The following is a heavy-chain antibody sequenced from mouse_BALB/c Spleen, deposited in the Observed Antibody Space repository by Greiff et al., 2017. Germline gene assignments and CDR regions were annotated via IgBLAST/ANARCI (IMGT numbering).Heavy chain of an antibody. CDR1: GYAFTSYN. Sequence: VQLQQSGPELVKPGASVKVSCKASGYAFTSYNMYWVKQSHGKSLEWIGYIDPYNGGTSYNQKFKGKATLTVDKSSSTAYMHLNSLTSGDSAVYYGARGGNGNYGGFAYWGQGTLVTVSA. J-gene: IGHJ3*01. CDR2: IDPYNGGT. D-gene: IGHD2-1*01. CDR3: ARGGNGNYGGFAY. V-gene: IGHV1S135*01.